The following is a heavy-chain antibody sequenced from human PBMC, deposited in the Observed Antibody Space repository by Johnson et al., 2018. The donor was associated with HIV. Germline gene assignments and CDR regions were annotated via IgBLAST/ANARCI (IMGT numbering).Heavy chain of an antibody. V-gene: IGHV3-30*02. D-gene: IGHD6-6*01. CDR1: GFTFSSYG. Sequence: QVQLVESGGGVVQPGGSLRLSCAASGFTFSSYGIHWVRQAPGKGLEWVAFIRYDGSNKYYADSVKGRFTISRDTSKNTLYLQMNSLRAEETAVYYCAREGGIAARPVEHAFDIWGQGTMVTVSS. J-gene: IGHJ3*02. CDR3: AREGGIAARPVEHAFDI. CDR2: IRYDGSNK.